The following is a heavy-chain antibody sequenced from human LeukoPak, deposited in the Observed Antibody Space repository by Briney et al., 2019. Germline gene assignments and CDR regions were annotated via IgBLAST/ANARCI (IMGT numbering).Heavy chain of an antibody. J-gene: IGHJ5*02. CDR1: GYTFTGYY. CDR3: ARDYYDSSGYSRFDP. Sequence: GASVKVSCKASGYTFTGYYMHWVRQAPGQGLEWMGWINPNGGGTDYAQKFQGRVTMTRDTSISTAYMEVSRLRSDDTAVYYCARDYYDSSGYSRFDPWGQGTLVTVSS. D-gene: IGHD3-22*01. V-gene: IGHV1-2*02. CDR2: INPNGGGT.